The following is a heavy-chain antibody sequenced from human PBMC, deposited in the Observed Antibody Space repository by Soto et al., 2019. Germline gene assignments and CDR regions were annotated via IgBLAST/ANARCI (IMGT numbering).Heavy chain of an antibody. CDR3: TTDLEYYYDSSGYSAV. J-gene: IGHJ6*02. V-gene: IGHV3-15*07. CDR1: GFTFSNAW. D-gene: IGHD3-22*01. Sequence: GGSLRLSCAASGFTFSNAWMNWVRQAPGKGLEWVGCIKSKTDGGTTDYAAPVKGRFTISRDDSKNTLYLQMNSLKTEDTAVYYCTTDLEYYYDSSGYSAVWGQGTTVTVS. CDR2: IKSKTDGGTT.